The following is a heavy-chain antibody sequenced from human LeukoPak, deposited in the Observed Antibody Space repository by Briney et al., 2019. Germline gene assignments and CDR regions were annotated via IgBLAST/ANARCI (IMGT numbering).Heavy chain of an antibody. D-gene: IGHD6-19*01. CDR1: GFTFSDYY. Sequence: GGSLRLSCAASGFTFSDYYMSWIRQAPGKGLEWVSSISSSSSYIYYADSVKGRFTISRDNAKNSLYLQMNSLRAEDTAVYYCARDFGIAVAGTFRAAYWGQGTLVTVSS. J-gene: IGHJ4*02. CDR3: ARDFGIAVAGTFRAAY. V-gene: IGHV3-11*06. CDR2: ISSSSSYI.